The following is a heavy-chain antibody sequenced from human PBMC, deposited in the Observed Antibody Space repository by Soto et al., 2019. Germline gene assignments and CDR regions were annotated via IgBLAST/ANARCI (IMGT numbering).Heavy chain of an antibody. CDR3: ARDRNDILTGYMGYYYMDV. V-gene: IGHV1-46*03. D-gene: IGHD3-9*01. J-gene: IGHJ6*03. CDR1: GYTFTSYY. Sequence: GASVKVSCKASGYTFTSYYMHWVRQAPGQGLEWMGIINPSGGSTSYAQKFQGRVTMTRDTSTSTVYMELSSLRSEDTAVYYCARDRNDILTGYMGYYYMDVWGKGTTVTVSS. CDR2: INPSGGST.